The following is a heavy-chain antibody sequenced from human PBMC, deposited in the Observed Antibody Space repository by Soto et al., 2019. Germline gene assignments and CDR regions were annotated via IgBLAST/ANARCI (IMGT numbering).Heavy chain of an antibody. D-gene: IGHD2-15*01. CDR1: GFTFSSYA. Sequence: PGGSLRLSCAASGFTFSSYAMSWVRQAPGKGLEWVSAISGSGGSTYYADSVKGRFTISRDNSKNTLYLQMNSLRAEDTAVYYCAKGVTPAVVVVVPATEIDFWGQGTLVTVSS. CDR2: ISGSGGST. J-gene: IGHJ4*02. CDR3: AKGVTPAVVVVVPATEIDF. V-gene: IGHV3-23*01.